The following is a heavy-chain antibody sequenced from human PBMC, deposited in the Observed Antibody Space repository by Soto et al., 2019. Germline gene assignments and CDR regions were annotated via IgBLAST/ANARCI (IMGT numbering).Heavy chain of an antibody. CDR3: TTDFEGRAGTRNRRYSFPFGVASTHDY. CDR1: GFTFSNAW. Sequence: PGGSLRLSCAASGFTFSNAWMSWVRQAPGKGLEWVGRIKSKTDGGTTDYAAPVKGRFTISRDDSKNTLYLQMNSLKTEDTAVYYCTTDFEGRAGTRNRRYSFPFGVASTHDYWGQGTLVTVSS. J-gene: IGHJ4*02. D-gene: IGHD3-3*01. V-gene: IGHV3-15*01. CDR2: IKSKTDGGTT.